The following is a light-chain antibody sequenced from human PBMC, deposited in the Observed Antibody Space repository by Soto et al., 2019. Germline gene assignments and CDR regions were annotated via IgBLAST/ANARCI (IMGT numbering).Light chain of an antibody. J-gene: IGKJ1*01. CDR3: QQYGSSPWT. CDR1: QSVSSSY. Sequence: EILLTQSPGTMSLSPGERATLSCRSSQSVSSSYLAWYQKKPGQDPRILIYGASSRATGIPDRFSGSGSGTDFNLTISRLEPEDCAVYYCQQYGSSPWTFGQGTKVDIK. CDR2: GAS. V-gene: IGKV3-20*01.